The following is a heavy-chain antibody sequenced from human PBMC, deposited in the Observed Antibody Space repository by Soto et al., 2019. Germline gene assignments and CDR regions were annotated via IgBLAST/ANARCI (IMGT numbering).Heavy chain of an antibody. V-gene: IGHV3-30-3*01. CDR3: ARDDTAMVILRYYYYGMDV. CDR2: ISYDGSNK. J-gene: IGHJ6*02. Sequence: GGSLSLSCAASGFTFSSYAMHWVRQAPGKGLEWVAVISYDGSNKYYADSVKGRFTISRDNSKNTLYLQMNSLRAEDTAVYYCARDDTAMVILRYYYYGMDVWGQGTTVTVSS. CDR1: GFTFSSYA. D-gene: IGHD5-18*01.